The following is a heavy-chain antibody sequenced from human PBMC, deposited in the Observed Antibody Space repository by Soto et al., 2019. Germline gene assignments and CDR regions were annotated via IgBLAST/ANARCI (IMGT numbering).Heavy chain of an antibody. CDR3: ARHGITGRYFDY. D-gene: IGHD1-20*01. CDR2: INHSGST. J-gene: IGHJ4*02. CDR1: GGSFSGYY. Sequence: QVQLQQWGAGLLKPSETLSLTCAVYGGSFSGYYWSWIRQPPGKGLEWIGEINHSGSTNYNPSRKSRVTISVDTSKNQFSLKLSSVTAADTAVYYCARHGITGRYFDYWGQGTLVTVSS. V-gene: IGHV4-34*01.